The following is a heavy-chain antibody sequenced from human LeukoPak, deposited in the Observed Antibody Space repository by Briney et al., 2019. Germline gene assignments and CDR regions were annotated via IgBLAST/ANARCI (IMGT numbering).Heavy chain of an antibody. Sequence: ASVKVSCKATGGTFSSYAISWVRQAPGQGLERMGGIIPIFGTANYAQKFQGRVTITADESKSTAYMELSSLRSEDTAVYYCARAGGDYVLGHYWGQGTLVTVSS. CDR3: ARAGGDYVLGHY. V-gene: IGHV1-69*13. J-gene: IGHJ4*02. CDR2: IIPIFGTA. CDR1: GGTFSSYA. D-gene: IGHD4-17*01.